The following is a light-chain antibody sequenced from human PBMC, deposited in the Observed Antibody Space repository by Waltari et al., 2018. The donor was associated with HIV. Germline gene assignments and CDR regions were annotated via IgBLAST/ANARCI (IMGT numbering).Light chain of an antibody. CDR1: SGSIDSNY. CDR3: QSSDSIIAV. V-gene: IGLV6-57*03. CDR2: EDT. J-gene: IGLJ3*02. Sequence: NFMLTQPHSVSGSPGKTVIISCTRSSGSIDSNYVQWYQQPPGSAPIILIYEDTERPSGVPERFSASIDTSSNSASLTISGLETEDEADYYCQSSDSIIAVFGGGTKLTVL.